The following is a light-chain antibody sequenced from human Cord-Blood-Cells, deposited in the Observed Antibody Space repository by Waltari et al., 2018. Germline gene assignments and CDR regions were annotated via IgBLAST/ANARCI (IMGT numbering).Light chain of an antibody. CDR3: QTWGTGIQV. Sequence: QLVLTQSPSASASLAASVKLTCTLSSGHSSYAIAWHQQQPEKGPRYLMKLNSDGSHSKGDGIPDRFSGSSSGAERSLTISSLQSEDEADYYCQTWGTGIQVFGGGTKLTVL. CDR1: SGHSSYA. CDR2: LNSDGSH. V-gene: IGLV4-69*01. J-gene: IGLJ3*02.